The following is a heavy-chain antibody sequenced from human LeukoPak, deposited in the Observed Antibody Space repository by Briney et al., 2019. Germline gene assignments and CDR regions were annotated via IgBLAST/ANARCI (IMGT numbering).Heavy chain of an antibody. V-gene: IGHV4-59*01. CDR3: AREVAAAGTNWFDP. CDR1: GGSISSYY. D-gene: IGHD6-13*01. CDR2: IYYSGST. Sequence: SETLSLTCTASGGSISSYYWSWIRQPPGKGLEWIGYIYYSGSTNYNPSLKSRVTISVDTSKNQFSLRLSSVTAADTAVYYCAREVAAAGTNWFDPWGQGTLVTVSS. J-gene: IGHJ5*02.